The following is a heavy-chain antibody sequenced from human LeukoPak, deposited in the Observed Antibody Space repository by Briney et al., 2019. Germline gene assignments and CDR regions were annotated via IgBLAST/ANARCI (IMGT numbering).Heavy chain of an antibody. CDR2: INPNSGGT. D-gene: IGHD4-17*01. V-gene: IGHV1-2*02. Sequence: RASVKVSCKASGQTFTGYYIHWVRQAPGQGLEWMGWINPNSGGTNYAQKFQGRVTMTRDTSISTAYMELSRLRSDDTAVYYCAREVDYGDYLWFDPWGQGTLVTVSS. CDR1: GQTFTGYY. CDR3: AREVDYGDYLWFDP. J-gene: IGHJ5*02.